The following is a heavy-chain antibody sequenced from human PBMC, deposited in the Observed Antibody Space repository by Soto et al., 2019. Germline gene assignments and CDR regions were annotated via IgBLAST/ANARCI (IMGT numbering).Heavy chain of an antibody. CDR2: IDPRDSQT. CDR3: ARQIYDSDTGPNFQYYFDS. V-gene: IGHV5-10-1*01. J-gene: IGHJ4*02. D-gene: IGHD3-22*01. CDR1: GYSFAGYW. Sequence: PGESLKISCKGSGYSFAGYWITWVRQKRGKGLEWMGRIDPRDSQTYYSPSFRGHVTISVTKSITTVFLQWSSLRASDTAMYYCARQIYDSDTGPNFQYYFDSWGQGTPVTVSS.